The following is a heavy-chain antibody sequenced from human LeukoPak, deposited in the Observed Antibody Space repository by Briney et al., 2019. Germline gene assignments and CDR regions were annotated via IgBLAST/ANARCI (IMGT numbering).Heavy chain of an antibody. V-gene: IGHV4-59*08. Sequence: PSETLSLTCTVSGGSISSYYWSWIRQPPGKGLEWIGYIYYSGSTNYNPSLKSRVTISVDMSKNRFSLNLSSVTAADTAVYYCARHSPGTTKDYWGQGTLVTVSS. J-gene: IGHJ4*02. CDR1: GGSISSYY. D-gene: IGHD1-1*01. CDR2: IYYSGST. CDR3: ARHSPGTTKDY.